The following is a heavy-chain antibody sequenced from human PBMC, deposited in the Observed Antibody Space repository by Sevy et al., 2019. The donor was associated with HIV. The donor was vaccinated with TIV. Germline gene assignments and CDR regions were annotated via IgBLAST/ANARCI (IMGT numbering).Heavy chain of an antibody. J-gene: IGHJ5*02. CDR1: GLTFSDYY. CDR3: ARAAVGSSWYLNWFDP. V-gene: IGHV3-11*06. D-gene: IGHD6-13*01. Sequence: GGSLRLSCAASGLTFSDYYMSWIRQAPGKGLEWVSYISSSSSYTNYADSVKGRFTISRDNAKNSLYLQMNSLRAEDTAVYYCARAAVGSSWYLNWFDPWGQGTLVTVSS. CDR2: ISSSSSYT.